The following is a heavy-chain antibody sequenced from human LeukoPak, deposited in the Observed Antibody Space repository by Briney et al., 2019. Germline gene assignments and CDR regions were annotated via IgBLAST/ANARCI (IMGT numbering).Heavy chain of an antibody. Sequence: SETLSLTCTVSGGSISSSSYYWGWIRQPPGKGLEWIGSIYYSGSTYYNPSLKSRVTISADTSKNQFSLKLSSVTAADTAVYHCARQAGIAAAAAFDYWGQGTLVTVSS. CDR1: GGSISSSSYY. CDR2: IYYSGST. J-gene: IGHJ4*02. CDR3: ARQAGIAAAAAFDY. D-gene: IGHD6-13*01. V-gene: IGHV4-39*01.